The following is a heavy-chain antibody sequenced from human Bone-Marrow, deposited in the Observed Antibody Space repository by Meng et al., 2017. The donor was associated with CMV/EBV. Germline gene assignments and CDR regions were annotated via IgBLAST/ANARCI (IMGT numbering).Heavy chain of an antibody. V-gene: IGHV1-69*05. CDR2: IILIFGTA. CDR3: ARPGVARTYYGMDV. Sequence: SVKVSCKASGGTFSSYAISWVRQAPGQGLEWMGGIILIFGTANYAQKFQGRVTITTDESTSTAYMELSSLRSEDTAVYYCARPGVARTYYGMDVWGQGTTVTVSS. D-gene: IGHD2-15*01. J-gene: IGHJ6*02. CDR1: GGTFSSYA.